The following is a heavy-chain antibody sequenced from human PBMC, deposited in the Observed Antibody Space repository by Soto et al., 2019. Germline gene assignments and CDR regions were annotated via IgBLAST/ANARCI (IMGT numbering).Heavy chain of an antibody. CDR1: GFTFRSFA. CDR2: ISYDGSDK. V-gene: IGHV3-30-3*01. D-gene: IGHD4-17*01. CDR3: ARDLYGDRILDY. Sequence: QVQLVESGGGVVQPGRSLRLSCAVSGFTFRSFALHWVRQAPGKGLEWVSLISYDGSDKYYADSVKGRFTISRDNSKNTLYLQMNSLRGEDTAVYYCARDLYGDRILDYWGQGTLVTVSS. J-gene: IGHJ4*02.